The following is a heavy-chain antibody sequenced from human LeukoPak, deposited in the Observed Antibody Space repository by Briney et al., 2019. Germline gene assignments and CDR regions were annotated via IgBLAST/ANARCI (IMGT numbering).Heavy chain of an antibody. CDR3: ARDYWNSVRYYFDS. V-gene: IGHV6-1*01. CDR2: TYYRSKWSN. Sequence: SQTLSLTCAISGDSVSSNNAAWNWITQSPSRGLEGRGRTYYRSKWSNDYAVSVKSRITINADASKNQFSLQLSSVTPEDTAVYYCARDYWNSVRYYFDSWGQGTLVTVSS. J-gene: IGHJ4*02. CDR1: GDSVSSNNAA. D-gene: IGHD1-7*01.